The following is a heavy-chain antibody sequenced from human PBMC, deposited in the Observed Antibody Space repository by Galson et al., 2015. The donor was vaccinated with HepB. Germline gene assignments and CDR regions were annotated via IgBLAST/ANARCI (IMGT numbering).Heavy chain of an antibody. V-gene: IGHV3-21*01. CDR2: ISSSSSYI. CDR1: GFTFSSYS. D-gene: IGHD3-22*01. CDR3: ASDLYYYDSSGSAFDI. J-gene: IGHJ3*02. Sequence: SLRLSCAASGFTFSSYSMNWVRQAPGKGLEWVSSISSSSSYIYYADSVKGRFTISRDNAKNSLYLQMNSLRAEDTAVYYCASDLYYYDSSGSAFDIWGQGTMVTVSS.